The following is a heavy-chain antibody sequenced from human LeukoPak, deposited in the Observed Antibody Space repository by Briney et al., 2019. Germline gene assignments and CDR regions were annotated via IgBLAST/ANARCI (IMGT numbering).Heavy chain of an antibody. CDR1: GFTFSSYA. Sequence: GGSLRLSCAASGFTFSSYAMHWVRQAPGKGLEYVSAISSNGGSTYYANSVKGRFTISRDNSKNTLYLQMGSLRAEDMAVYYCARQVVPAAIGNAFDIWGQGTMVTVSS. D-gene: IGHD2-2*02. CDR3: ARQVVPAAIGNAFDI. V-gene: IGHV3-64*01. J-gene: IGHJ3*02. CDR2: ISSNGGST.